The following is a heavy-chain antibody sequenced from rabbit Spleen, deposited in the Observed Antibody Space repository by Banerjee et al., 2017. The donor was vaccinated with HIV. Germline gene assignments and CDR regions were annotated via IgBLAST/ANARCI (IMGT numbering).Heavy chain of an antibody. CDR1: GFSFSSRYY. CDR2: IYSGSSGDT. J-gene: IGHJ4*01. D-gene: IGHD5-1*01. V-gene: IGHV1S40*01. CDR3: ARDLVTVIGWNFNL. Sequence: QSLEESGGDLVKPGASLTLTCTASGFSFSSRYYMCWVRQAPGKGLEWIACIYSGSSGDTYYASWAKGRITISKTSSTTVTLQMTSLTAADTATYICARDLVTVIGWNFNLWGPGTLVTVS.